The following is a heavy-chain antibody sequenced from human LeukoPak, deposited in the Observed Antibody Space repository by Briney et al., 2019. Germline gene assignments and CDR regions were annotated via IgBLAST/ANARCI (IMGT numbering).Heavy chain of an antibody. J-gene: IGHJ6*03. CDR3: ARVTYCSGGSCYYYYMDV. CDR2: ISAYNGNT. Sequence: ASMKVSCKASGYTFTSYGISWVRQAPGQGLEWMGWISAYNGNTNYAQKLQGRVTMTTDTSTSTAYMELRSLRSDDTAVYYCARVTYCSGGSCYYYYMDVWGKGTTVTVSS. D-gene: IGHD2-15*01. CDR1: GYTFTSYG. V-gene: IGHV1-18*01.